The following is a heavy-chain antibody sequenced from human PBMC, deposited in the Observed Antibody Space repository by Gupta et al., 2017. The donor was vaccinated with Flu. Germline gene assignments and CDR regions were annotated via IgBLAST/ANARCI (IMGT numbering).Heavy chain of an antibody. V-gene: IGHV3-33*01. Sequence: QVQLVESGGGVVQPGRSLRLSCAASGFIFSRSGMHWVRQAPGKGLEWVAVIGNDGGDEAYADSVRGRFTISRDNFKDTLDLQMNSLRAEDTAVYYCVRESYYLEWSHFDSWGQGTRVTVSS. CDR3: VRESYYLEWSHFDS. CDR2: IGNDGGDE. CDR1: GFIFSRSG. J-gene: IGHJ4*02. D-gene: IGHD3-3*01.